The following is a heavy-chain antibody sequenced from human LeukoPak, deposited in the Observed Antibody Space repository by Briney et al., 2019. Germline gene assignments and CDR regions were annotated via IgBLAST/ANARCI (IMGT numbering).Heavy chain of an antibody. CDR1: GYSISSGYY. Sequence: SETLSLTCTVSGYSISSGYYWGWIRQPPGKGLEWIGSIYHSGSTCYNPSLKSRVTISVDTSKNQFSLKLSSVTAADTAVYYCATTPGIAVAGPDWGQGTLVTVSS. CDR2: IYHSGST. D-gene: IGHD6-19*01. V-gene: IGHV4-38-2*02. CDR3: ATTPGIAVAGPD. J-gene: IGHJ4*02.